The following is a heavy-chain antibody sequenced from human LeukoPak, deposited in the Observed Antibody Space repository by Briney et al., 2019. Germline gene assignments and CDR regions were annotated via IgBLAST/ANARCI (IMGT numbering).Heavy chain of an antibody. Sequence: PSETLSLICTVSGGSISSYYWSWIRQPPGKGLEWIGYIYYSGTTSYNPSLKSRVTISVDTSKNQFSLKLSSVTAADTAVYYCARGYSGSYGRFDYWGQGTLVTVSS. CDR2: IYYSGTT. CDR3: ARGYSGSYGRFDY. CDR1: GGSISSYY. J-gene: IGHJ4*02. V-gene: IGHV4-59*01. D-gene: IGHD1-26*01.